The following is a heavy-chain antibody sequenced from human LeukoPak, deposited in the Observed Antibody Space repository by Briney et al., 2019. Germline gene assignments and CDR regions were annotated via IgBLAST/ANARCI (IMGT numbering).Heavy chain of an antibody. Sequence: LPGESLRLSCAASGFSFGSYGLSWVRQAPGKGPQWVSYISGNGGTTHYADSVEGRFTISRDNAKNSLYLQMSSLRAEDTAVYYCARDLDSGNYFFAYWGQGTPVTVSS. CDR1: GFSFGSYG. CDR2: ISGNGGTT. D-gene: IGHD3-22*01. J-gene: IGHJ4*02. CDR3: ARDLDSGNYFFAY. V-gene: IGHV3-48*04.